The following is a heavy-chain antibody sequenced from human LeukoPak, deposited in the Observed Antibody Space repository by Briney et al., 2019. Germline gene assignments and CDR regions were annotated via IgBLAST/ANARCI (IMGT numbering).Heavy chain of an antibody. CDR1: GGTFNSYA. CDR3: ARDHKGGDGADAFDI. D-gene: IGHD5-24*01. V-gene: IGHV1-69*05. J-gene: IGHJ3*02. Sequence: SVKVSCKASGGTFNSYAISWVRQAPGQGLEWMGGIIPIFGTANYAQKVQGRVTITTDESTTTAYMELSSLRSEDTAVYYCARDHKGGDGADAFDIWGHGTMVTVSS. CDR2: IIPIFGTA.